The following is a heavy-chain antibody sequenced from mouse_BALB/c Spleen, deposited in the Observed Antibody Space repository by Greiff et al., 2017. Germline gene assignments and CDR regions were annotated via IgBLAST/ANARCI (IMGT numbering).Heavy chain of an antibody. J-gene: IGHJ3*01. Sequence: VQLKESGPGLVKPSQSLSLTCTVTGYSITSDYAWNWIRQFPGNKLEWMGYISYSGSTSYNPSLKSRISITRDTSKNQFFLQLNSVTTEDTATYYCARSPYYYGSPSYWGQGTLVTVSA. CDR1: GYSITSDYA. D-gene: IGHD1-1*01. CDR2: ISYSGST. CDR3: ARSPYYYGSPSY. V-gene: IGHV3-2*02.